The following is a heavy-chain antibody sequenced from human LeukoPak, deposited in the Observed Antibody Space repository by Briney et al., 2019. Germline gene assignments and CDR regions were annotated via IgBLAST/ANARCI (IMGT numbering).Heavy chain of an antibody. V-gene: IGHV3-64*01. CDR2: ISTNGGST. Sequence: GGSLRLSCAASGFTFSSYATYWVRQAPGKGLEYVSAISTNGGSTYYANSVKGRFTISRDNSKNTLYLQMGSLRAEDMGVYYCAGGSSWYRGIDYWGQGTLVTVSS. CDR3: AGGSSWYRGIDY. J-gene: IGHJ4*02. CDR1: GFTFSSYA. D-gene: IGHD6-13*01.